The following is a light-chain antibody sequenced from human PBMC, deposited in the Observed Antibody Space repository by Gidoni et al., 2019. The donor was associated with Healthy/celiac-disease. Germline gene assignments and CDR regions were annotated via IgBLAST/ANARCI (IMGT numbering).Light chain of an antibody. CDR2: SNN. Sequence: GQRVTISCSGSSSNIGSNTVNWYQQRPGTAPKLLIYSNNQRPSGVPDRFSGSKSGTSASLAISGLQSEDEADYYCAAWDDSLNGPYVFGTGTKVTVL. CDR1: SSNIGSNT. CDR3: AAWDDSLNGPYV. V-gene: IGLV1-44*01. J-gene: IGLJ1*01.